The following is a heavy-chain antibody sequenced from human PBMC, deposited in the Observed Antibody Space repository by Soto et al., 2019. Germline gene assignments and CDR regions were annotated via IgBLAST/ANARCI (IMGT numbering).Heavy chain of an antibody. CDR2: ISGSGSST. V-gene: IGHV3-23*01. D-gene: IGHD7-27*01. CDR3: AKAWGLDY. CDR1: GFTFSSYT. J-gene: IGHJ4*02. Sequence: EVQLLESGGGLVEPGGSRRLSCAASGFTFSSYTMSCVRQAPGKGLEWVSTISGSGSSTYSADSVKGRFTISRDNSKNTLYLQMNGLRVEGTARYDCAKAWGLDYWGQGTLVTVSS.